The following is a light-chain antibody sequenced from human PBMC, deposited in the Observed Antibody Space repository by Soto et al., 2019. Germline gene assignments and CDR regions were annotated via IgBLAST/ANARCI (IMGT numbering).Light chain of an antibody. CDR3: QQFGNSLPYT. J-gene: IGKJ2*01. CDR2: EAS. CDR1: QSVANNH. Sequence: EIVLTQSPGTLYLSPGERATLSCRASQSVANNHLAWYQQKPGQAPRLLMYEASGRATGIPDRFSGSGSGTDFTLTISRLEPEDFAVYYCQQFGNSLPYTFGQGTRLEIK. V-gene: IGKV3-20*01.